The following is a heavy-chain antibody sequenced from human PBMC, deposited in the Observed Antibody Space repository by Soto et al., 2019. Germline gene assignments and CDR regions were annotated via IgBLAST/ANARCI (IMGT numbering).Heavy chain of an antibody. V-gene: IGHV1-3*01. CDR3: AREETYTNSWYATY. D-gene: IGHD2-2*01. CDR2: ISAPIGNT. Sequence: QVQLVQSGAEVKKPGASVKVSCKASGYTFTNYNLHWVRQAPGQGLEWMGWISAPIGNTQYSQKLQDRVTITRDTSATTTYLELNSLKSEDTAFYYCAREETYTNSWYATYWGQGTLVTVSS. CDR1: GYTFTNYN. J-gene: IGHJ4*02.